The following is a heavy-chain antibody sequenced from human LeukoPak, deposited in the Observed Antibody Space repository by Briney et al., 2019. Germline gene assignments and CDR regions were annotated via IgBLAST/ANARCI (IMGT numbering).Heavy chain of an antibody. CDR2: IKGDGSAK. V-gene: IGHV3-7*01. D-gene: IGHD6-13*01. CDR1: EFTFSSYW. J-gene: IGHJ4*02. Sequence: PGGSLRLSCAASEFTFSSYWMSWVRQAPGKGLEWVANIKGDGSAKYYVDSVKGRFTITRDNAKSSLFLQMNSLRAEDTAVYYCARLVLSRTWFDDFWGQGTLVTVSS. CDR3: ARLVLSRTWFDDF.